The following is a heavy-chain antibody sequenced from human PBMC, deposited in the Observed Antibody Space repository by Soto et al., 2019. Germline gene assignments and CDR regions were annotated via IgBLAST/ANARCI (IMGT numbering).Heavy chain of an antibody. V-gene: IGHV1-69*13. CDR1: GGTFSSYA. Sequence: VASVKVSCKASGGTFSSYAISWVRQAPGQGLEWMGGIIPIFGTANYAQKFQGRVTITADESTSTAYMELSSLRSEDTAVYYCARRNDDYVWGSSFINWFDPWGQGTLVTVSS. D-gene: IGHD3-16*01. CDR2: IIPIFGTA. CDR3: ARRNDDYVWGSSFINWFDP. J-gene: IGHJ5*02.